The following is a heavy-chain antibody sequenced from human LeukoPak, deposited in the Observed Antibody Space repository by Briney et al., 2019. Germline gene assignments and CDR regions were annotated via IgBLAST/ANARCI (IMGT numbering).Heavy chain of an antibody. D-gene: IGHD2-15*01. V-gene: IGHV4-59*08. CDR1: GGPISSYY. CDR2: IYYSGST. Sequence: PSETLSLTCTVSGGPISSYYWSWIRQPPGKGLEWIGYIYYSGSTNYNPSLKSRVTISVDTSKNQFSLKLSSVTAADTAVYYCATLLRGSGPYYFDYWGQGTLVTVSS. J-gene: IGHJ4*02. CDR3: ATLLRGSGPYYFDY.